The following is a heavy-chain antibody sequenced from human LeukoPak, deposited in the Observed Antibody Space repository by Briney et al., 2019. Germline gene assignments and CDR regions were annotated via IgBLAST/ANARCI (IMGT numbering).Heavy chain of an antibody. CDR3: AKTPY. V-gene: IGHV3-23*01. CDR1: GFSFRTYA. J-gene: IGHJ4*02. Sequence: PGGSLRLSCAASGFSFRTYAMNWVRQAPGKGLEWVSTITNNGDATYYAASVKGRFTISRDNSKNTLYLQMNSLRAKDTAIYYCAKTPYWGQGTLVTVSS. CDR2: ITNNGDAT.